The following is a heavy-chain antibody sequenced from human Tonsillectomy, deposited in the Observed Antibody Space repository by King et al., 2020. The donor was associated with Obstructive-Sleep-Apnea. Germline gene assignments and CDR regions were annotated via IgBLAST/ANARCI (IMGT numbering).Heavy chain of an antibody. CDR3: ARGSGRYCSSISCQMQYYFDY. V-gene: IGHV3-30*04. J-gene: IGHJ4*02. CDR2: ISYDGSNK. CDR1: GFTFSSHA. D-gene: IGHD2-2*01. Sequence: VQLVESGGGVVQPGRSLRLSCAASGFTFSSHAMHWVRQAPGKGLEWVAVISYDGSNKYYADSVKGRFTISRDNSKNTLYLQMNSLRPENTAIYYCARGSGRYCSSISCQMQYYFDYWGQGTLVTVSS.